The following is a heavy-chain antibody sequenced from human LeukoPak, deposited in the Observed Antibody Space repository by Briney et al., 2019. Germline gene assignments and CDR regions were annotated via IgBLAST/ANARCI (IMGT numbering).Heavy chain of an antibody. V-gene: IGHV4-30-2*01. CDR3: ARAWNYSPLDY. J-gene: IGHJ4*02. Sequence: PSETLSLTCTVSGGSISSGGYYWSRIRQPPGKGLEWIGYIYHSGSTYYNPSLKSRVTISVDRSKNQFSLKLSSVTAADTAVYYCARAWNYSPLDYWGQGTLVTVSS. D-gene: IGHD1-7*01. CDR2: IYHSGST. CDR1: GGSISSGGYY.